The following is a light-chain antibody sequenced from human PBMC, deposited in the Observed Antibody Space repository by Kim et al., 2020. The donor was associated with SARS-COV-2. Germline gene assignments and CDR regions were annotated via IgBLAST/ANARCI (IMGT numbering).Light chain of an antibody. V-gene: IGLV3-1*01. CDR2: QDS. Sequence: SVSPVQTASITCSGDKLGDKYACWYQQKPGQSPVLVIYQDSKRPSGIPERFSGSNSGNTATLTISGTQAMDEADYYCQAWDSSTAFFGGGTKLTV. CDR1: KLGDKY. J-gene: IGLJ2*01. CDR3: QAWDSSTAF.